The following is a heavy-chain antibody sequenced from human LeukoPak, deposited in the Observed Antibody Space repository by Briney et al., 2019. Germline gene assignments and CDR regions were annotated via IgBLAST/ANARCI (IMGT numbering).Heavy chain of an antibody. CDR2: IKQDGSAQ. J-gene: IGHJ5*01. D-gene: IGHD3-10*01. CDR1: GFTLSPYW. V-gene: IGHV3-7*01. CDR3: ATDNYGWGSHDS. Sequence: GGSLRLSCAASGFTLSPYWMTWVRRAPGKGLEWVANIKQDGSAQHYVDSVKGRFTISRDNAKNSLYLQMNSLRVEDTAVYYCATDNYGWGSHDSWGQGTLVTVSS.